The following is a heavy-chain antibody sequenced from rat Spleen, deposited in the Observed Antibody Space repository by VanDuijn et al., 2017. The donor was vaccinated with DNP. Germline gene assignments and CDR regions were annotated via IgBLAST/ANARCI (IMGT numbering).Heavy chain of an antibody. D-gene: IGHD1-10*01. CDR2: ITGSGDIT. Sequence: EVQLVESGGDLVQPGGSLKLSCVASGFTFNNYWLTWVRQVPGKGLEWVASITGSGDITNYLDSVMGRFTITRDNAKNTLYLQMNSLRSEETATYYCATHPVYNNYAWFTYWGQGTLVTVSS. V-gene: IGHV5-31*01. CDR1: GFTFNNYW. CDR3: ATHPVYNNYAWFTY. J-gene: IGHJ3*01.